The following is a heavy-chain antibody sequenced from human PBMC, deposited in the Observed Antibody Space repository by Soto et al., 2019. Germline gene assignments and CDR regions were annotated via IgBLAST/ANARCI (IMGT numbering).Heavy chain of an antibody. D-gene: IGHD3-10*01. CDR2: IIPIFGTA. Sequence: SVKVSCKASGGTFSSYAISWVRQAPGQGLEWMGGIIPIFGTANYAQKFQGRVTITADESTSTAYMELSSLRSEDTAVYYCGRDRGGTLDYYYGMDVWGQGTTVTVSS. CDR3: GRDRGGTLDYYYGMDV. CDR1: GGTFSSYA. J-gene: IGHJ6*02. V-gene: IGHV1-69*13.